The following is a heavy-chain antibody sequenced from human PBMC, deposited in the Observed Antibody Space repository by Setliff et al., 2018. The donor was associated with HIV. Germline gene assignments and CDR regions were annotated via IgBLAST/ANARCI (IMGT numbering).Heavy chain of an antibody. CDR2: ISTYNGNT. CDR3: ARVRTYSDFYYPAPIPSYYFDF. CDR1: GYTFISYG. V-gene: IGHV1-18*01. D-gene: IGHD1-26*01. Sequence: EASVKVSCKTSGYTFISYGVTWVRQVPGQGLEWVGWISTYNGNTNYAQKFQGRVTMTTDTSTSAAYLELRSLRSDDTAIYYCARVRTYSDFYYPAPIPSYYFDFWGQGTLVTVSS. J-gene: IGHJ4*02.